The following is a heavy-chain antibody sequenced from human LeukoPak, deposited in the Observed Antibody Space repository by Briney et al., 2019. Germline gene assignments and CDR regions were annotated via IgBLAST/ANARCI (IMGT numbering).Heavy chain of an antibody. CDR2: IKQDGSEK. CDR1: GFTFSSYW. CDR3: ARGLRITIFGVASDYYYYGMDV. Sequence: SGGSLRLSCAASGFTFSSYWMSWVRQAPGKGLEWVANIKQDGSEKYYVDSVKGRFTISRDNAKNSLYLQMNSLRAEDTAVYYCARGLRITIFGVASDYYYYGMDVWGQGTTVTVSS. J-gene: IGHJ6*02. D-gene: IGHD3-3*01. V-gene: IGHV3-7*03.